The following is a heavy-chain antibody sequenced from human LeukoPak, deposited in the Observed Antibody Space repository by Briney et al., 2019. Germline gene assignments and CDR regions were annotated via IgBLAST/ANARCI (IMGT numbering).Heavy chain of an antibody. V-gene: IGHV3-33*06. CDR3: AKATAKYYFDY. CDR2: IWYDGSDK. D-gene: IGHD6-25*01. CDR1: GFTFSSYG. J-gene: IGHJ4*02. Sequence: PGGSLRLSCAAPGFTFSSYGMHWVRQAPGKGLEWVAVIWYDGSDKYYADSVKGRFTISRDNSKNTLYLQMNSLRAEDTAVYYCAKATAKYYFDYWGQGTLVTVSS.